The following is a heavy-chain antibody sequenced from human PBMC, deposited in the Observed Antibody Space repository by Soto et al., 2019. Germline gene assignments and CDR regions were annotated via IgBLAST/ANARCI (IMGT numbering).Heavy chain of an antibody. CDR1: GFTFSSYA. J-gene: IGHJ6*02. Sequence: GGSLRLSCAASGFTFSSYAMSWVRQAPGKGLEWVSAISGSGGSTYYADSVKGRFTISRDNSKNTLYLQMNSLRAEDTAVYYCANDKRTAGPGHYYYYYGMDVWGQGTTVTVSS. CDR3: ANDKRTAGPGHYYYYYGMDV. V-gene: IGHV3-23*01. CDR2: ISGSGGST. D-gene: IGHD1-1*01.